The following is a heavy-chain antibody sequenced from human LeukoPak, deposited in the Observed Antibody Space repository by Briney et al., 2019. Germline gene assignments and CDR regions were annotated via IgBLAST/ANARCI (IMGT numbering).Heavy chain of an antibody. CDR3: ARDSYSSALEY. CDR1: GFTFSSYG. Sequence: GGSLRLSCAASGFTFSSYGMHWVRQAPGKGLEWVAVIWYDGGNKYYADSVKGRFTISRDNSKNTLYLQMNSLRAEDTAVYYCARDSYSSALEYWGQGTLVTVSS. D-gene: IGHD6-19*01. V-gene: IGHV3-33*01. J-gene: IGHJ4*02. CDR2: IWYDGGNK.